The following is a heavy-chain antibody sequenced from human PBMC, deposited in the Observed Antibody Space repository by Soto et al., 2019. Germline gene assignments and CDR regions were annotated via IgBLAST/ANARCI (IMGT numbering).Heavy chain of an antibody. D-gene: IGHD5-18*01. CDR1: GFTFSSYG. J-gene: IGHJ6*02. V-gene: IGHV3-33*01. CDR2: IWFDGSNK. CDR3: ATGDTAMDVYYYYGMDV. Sequence: VGSLRLSCAASGFTFSSYGMHWVRQAPGKGLEWVAVIWFDGSNKYYADSVKGRFTISRDNSKNTLYLQMNSLRAEDTAVYYCATGDTAMDVYYYYGMDVWGQGTTV.